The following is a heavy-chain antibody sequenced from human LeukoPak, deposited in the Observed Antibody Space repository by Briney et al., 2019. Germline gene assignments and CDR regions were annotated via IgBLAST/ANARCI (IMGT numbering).Heavy chain of an antibody. V-gene: IGHV3-7*01. CDR2: IKQDGSEK. D-gene: IGHD3-10*01. CDR3: ARVKDYYGSGSYPN. J-gene: IGHJ4*02. Sequence: PGRSLRLSCAASGFTFSSYGMHWVRQAPGKGLEWVANIKQDGSEKYYVDSVKGRFTISRDNAKNSLYLQMNSLRAEGTAVYYCARVKDYYGSGSYPNWGQGTLVTVSS. CDR1: GFTFSSYG.